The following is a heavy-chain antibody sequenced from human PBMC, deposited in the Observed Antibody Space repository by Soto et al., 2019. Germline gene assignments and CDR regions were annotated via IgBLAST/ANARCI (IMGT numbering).Heavy chain of an antibody. Sequence: GGSLRLSCAASGFTFSDHYMDWVRQAPGKGLEWVGRTRNKANGYTTEYAASVKGRFTISRDDSKNSLYLQMNSLKTEDTAVYYCAAATTSGSFDYWGQGTLVTVSS. D-gene: IGHD6-25*01. CDR1: GFTFSDHY. J-gene: IGHJ4*02. CDR3: AAATTSGSFDY. CDR2: TRNKANGYTT. V-gene: IGHV3-72*01.